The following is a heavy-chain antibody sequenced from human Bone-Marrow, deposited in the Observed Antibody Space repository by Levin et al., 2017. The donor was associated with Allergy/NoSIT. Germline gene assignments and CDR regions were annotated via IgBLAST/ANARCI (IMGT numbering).Heavy chain of an antibody. D-gene: IGHD3-9*01. Sequence: RASVKVSCKASGYTFTGYYMHWVRQAPGQGLEWMGWINPNSGGTNYAQKFQGRVTMTRDTSISTAYMELSRLRSDDTAVYYCATHSGGPYYDILTGYYNPTYYYGMDVWGQGTTVTVSS. V-gene: IGHV1-2*02. CDR2: INPNSGGT. CDR1: GYTFTGYY. CDR3: ATHSGGPYYDILTGYYNPTYYYGMDV. J-gene: IGHJ6*02.